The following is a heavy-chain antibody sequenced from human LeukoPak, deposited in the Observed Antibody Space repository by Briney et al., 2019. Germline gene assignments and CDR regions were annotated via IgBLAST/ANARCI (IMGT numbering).Heavy chain of an antibody. CDR3: ARALYGGNGGFDY. D-gene: IGHD4-23*01. V-gene: IGHV3-7*03. CDR1: GFTFSSYW. Sequence: PGGSLRLSCAASGFTFSSYWMSWVRQAPGKGLEWVANIKQDGSEKYYVDSVKGRFTISRDNAKNSLYLQMNSLRAEDTAVYYCARALYGGNGGFDYWGQGTLVTVSS. J-gene: IGHJ4*02. CDR2: IKQDGSEK.